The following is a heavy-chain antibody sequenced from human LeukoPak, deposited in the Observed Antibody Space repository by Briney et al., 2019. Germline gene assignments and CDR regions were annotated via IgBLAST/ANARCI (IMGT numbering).Heavy chain of an antibody. CDR3: ATQSSSWAY. V-gene: IGHV4-38-2*02. CDR2: IYHSGST. CDR1: GYSISSGYY. J-gene: IGHJ4*02. Sequence: PSETLSLTCTVSGYSISSGYYWGWIRQPPGKGLEWIGSIYHSGSTYYNPSLKSRVTISVDASKNQFSLKLSSVTAADTAVYYCATQSSSWAYWGQGTLVTVSS. D-gene: IGHD6-13*01.